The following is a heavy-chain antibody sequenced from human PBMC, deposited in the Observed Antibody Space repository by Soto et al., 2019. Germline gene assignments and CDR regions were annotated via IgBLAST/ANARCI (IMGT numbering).Heavy chain of an antibody. CDR2: ISYDGSNK. V-gene: IGHV3-30*18. J-gene: IGHJ4*02. CDR1: GFTFSSYG. Sequence: QVQLVESGGGVVQPGRSLRLSCAASGFTFSSYGMHWVRQAPGKGLEWVAVISYDGSNKYYADSVKGRFTISRDNSKNTLYLQMNSLRAEDTAVYYCAKDLAGPIAAAGTGGQGTLVTVSS. CDR3: AKDLAGPIAAAGT. D-gene: IGHD6-13*01.